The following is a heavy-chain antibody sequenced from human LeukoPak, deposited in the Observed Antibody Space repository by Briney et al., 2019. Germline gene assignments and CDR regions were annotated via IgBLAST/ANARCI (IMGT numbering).Heavy chain of an antibody. Sequence: GGSLRLSCGTSGFTFSDYYMGWIRQAPGKGLEWISHISRSSSLIHYADSVKGRFTISRDNAKNSLYLQMNSLRAEDMAVYYCARAGYDYVWGSYHIDYWGQGTLVTVSS. CDR1: GFTFSDYY. CDR3: ARAGYDYVWGSYHIDY. CDR2: ISRSSSLI. V-gene: IGHV3-11*06. D-gene: IGHD3-16*02. J-gene: IGHJ4*02.